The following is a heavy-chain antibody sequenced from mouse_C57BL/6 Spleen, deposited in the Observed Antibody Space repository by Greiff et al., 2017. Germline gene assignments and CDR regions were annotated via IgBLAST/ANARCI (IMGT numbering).Heavy chain of an antibody. CDR1: GYTFTDYN. CDR3: ARQGNSPYFDY. D-gene: IGHD2-1*01. CDR2: INPNNGGT. Sequence: EVKLLESGPELVKPGASVKISCKASGYTFTDYNMDWVKQSHGKSLEWIGDINPNNGGTNYNQKFKGKATLTVDKTSSTAYMERRSLTSEDTAVYYCARQGNSPYFDYWGQGTTLTVAS. V-gene: IGHV1-18*01. J-gene: IGHJ2*01.